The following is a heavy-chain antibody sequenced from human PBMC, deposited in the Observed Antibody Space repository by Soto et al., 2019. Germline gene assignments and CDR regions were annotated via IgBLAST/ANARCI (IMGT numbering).Heavy chain of an antibody. J-gene: IGHJ4*02. CDR3: AKDPSLWFGELLFEAY. Sequence: GGSLRLSFAPCGFTFSSYAMTWVPPPPGKGLEWVSVISGTGGSTEYADSVKGLFPISRDNSKNTLYLQMNSLRAEDTAVYYCAKDPSLWFGELLFEAYWGQGTLVTVSS. V-gene: IGHV3-23*01. CDR2: ISGTGGST. D-gene: IGHD3-10*01. CDR1: GFTFSSYA.